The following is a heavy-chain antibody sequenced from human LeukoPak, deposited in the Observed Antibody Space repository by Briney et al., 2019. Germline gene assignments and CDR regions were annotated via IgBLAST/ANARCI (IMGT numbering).Heavy chain of an antibody. CDR2: IHYSGST. V-gene: IGHV4-59*08. CDR1: GDPITNNY. D-gene: IGHD5-18*01. Sequence: SETLSLTCAVSGDPITNNYWSWIRQPPGKGLEWIGYIHYSGSTYYNPSLKSRVTISIDTSKKQFSLELSSVTAADTAVYFCARGYSYVYPTHYDYWGQGTLVTVSS. CDR3: ARGYSYVYPTHYDY. J-gene: IGHJ4*02.